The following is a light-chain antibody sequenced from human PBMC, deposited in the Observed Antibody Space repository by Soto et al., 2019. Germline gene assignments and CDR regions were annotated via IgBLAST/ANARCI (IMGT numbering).Light chain of an antibody. Sequence: QSALTQPASVSGSPGQSITISCTGTSSNIGSYNFVSWYQQHPGKAPKVIIYEGNQRPSGVSNRFSGSKSGNTASLTISGLQVEDEADYYCFSYAGSRTYVFGTGTKLTVL. J-gene: IGLJ1*01. CDR3: FSYAGSRTYV. V-gene: IGLV2-23*01. CDR1: SSNIGSYNF. CDR2: EGN.